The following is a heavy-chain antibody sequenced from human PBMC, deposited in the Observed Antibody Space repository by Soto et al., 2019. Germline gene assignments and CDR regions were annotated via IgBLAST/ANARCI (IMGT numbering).Heavy chain of an antibody. CDR3: ARDPGTGEMATMIDY. D-gene: IGHD5-12*01. V-gene: IGHV3-21*01. Sequence: EVQLVESGGGLVKPGGSLRLSCAASGFTFSSYSMNWVRQAPGKGLEWVSSISSSSSYIYYADSVKGRFTISRDNAKNSLYLQMNSLRAEDTAVYYCARDPGTGEMATMIDYWGQGTLVTVSS. J-gene: IGHJ4*02. CDR2: ISSSSSYI. CDR1: GFTFSSYS.